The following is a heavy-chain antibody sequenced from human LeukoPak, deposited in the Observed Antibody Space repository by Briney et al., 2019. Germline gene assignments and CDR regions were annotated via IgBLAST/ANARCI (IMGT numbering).Heavy chain of an antibody. CDR1: GFTFSSYW. V-gene: IGHV3-7*01. Sequence: GSLRLSCAASGFTFSSYWMSWVRQAPGKGLEWVANIKQDGSEKYYVDSVKGRFTISRDNAKNSLYLQMNSLRAEDTAVYYCARVRAPYDSAIDYWGQGTLVTVSS. D-gene: IGHD3-22*01. CDR2: IKQDGSEK. CDR3: ARVRAPYDSAIDY. J-gene: IGHJ4*02.